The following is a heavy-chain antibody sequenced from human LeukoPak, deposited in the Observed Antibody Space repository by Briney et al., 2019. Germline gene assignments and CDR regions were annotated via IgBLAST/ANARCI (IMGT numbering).Heavy chain of an antibody. CDR3: AREEASVGDY. V-gene: IGHV4-39*01. D-gene: IGHD2-21*01. CDR1: GGSISSNSHY. CDR2: IHYSGST. Sequence: SETPSLTCTVSGGSISSNSHYWAWIRQPPGKGLEWIGSIHYSGSTFYSPSLKSRVTISVDTSKNQFSLILTSVTASDTAVYYCAREEASVGDYWGQGILVTVSS. J-gene: IGHJ4*02.